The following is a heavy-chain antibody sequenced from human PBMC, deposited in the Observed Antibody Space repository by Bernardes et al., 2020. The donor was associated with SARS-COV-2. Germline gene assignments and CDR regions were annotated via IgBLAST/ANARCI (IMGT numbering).Heavy chain of an antibody. CDR2: IVVGSGNT. V-gene: IGHV1-58*01. J-gene: IGHJ6*02. CDR1: GFTFTSSA. CDR3: AAEDCSSTSCSYYYYYGMDV. D-gene: IGHD2-2*01. Sequence: SVKVSCKASGFTFTSSAVQWVRQARGQRLEWIGWIVVGSGNTNYAQKFQERVTITRDMSTSTAYMELSSLRSEDTAVYYCAAEDCSSTSCSYYYYYGMDVWGQGTTVTVSS.